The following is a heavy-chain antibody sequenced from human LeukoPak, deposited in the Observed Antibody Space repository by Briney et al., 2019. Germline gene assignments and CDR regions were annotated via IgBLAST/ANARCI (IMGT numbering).Heavy chain of an antibody. CDR1: GGSISSYY. V-gene: IGHV4-59*01. CDR3: ARDRYVYDSSGYYYYFDY. Sequence: SETLSLTCTVSGGSISSYYWSWIRQPPGKGLEWIGYIYYSGSTNYNPSLKSRVTISVDTSKNQFSLKLSSVTAADTAVYYCARDRYVYDSSGYYYYFDYWGQGTLVTVSS. D-gene: IGHD3-22*01. CDR2: IYYSGST. J-gene: IGHJ4*02.